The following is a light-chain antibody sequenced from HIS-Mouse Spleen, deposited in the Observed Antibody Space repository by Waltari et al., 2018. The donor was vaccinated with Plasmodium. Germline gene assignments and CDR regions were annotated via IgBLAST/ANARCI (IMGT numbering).Light chain of an antibody. J-gene: IGKJ2*01. CDR3: QQDYNLPYT. CDR2: GAS. V-gene: IGKV3D-7*01. Sequence: IVMTQSPATLSLSPGERATLSCRASQSVSSSYLSWYQQKPGHAPRLLIYGASTRATGIPARFSGSGSGTDFTLTISSLQPEDFAVYYCQQDYNLPYTFGQGTKLEIK. CDR1: QSVSSSY.